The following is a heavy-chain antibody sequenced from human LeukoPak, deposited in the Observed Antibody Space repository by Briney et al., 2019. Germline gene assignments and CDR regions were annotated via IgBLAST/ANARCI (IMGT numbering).Heavy chain of an antibody. J-gene: IGHJ4*02. CDR1: GFTFSSYW. CDR2: IKQDGSEK. V-gene: IGHV3-7*01. D-gene: IGHD6-13*01. CDR3: AKAAAGTEYYFEY. Sequence: PGGSLRLSCAASGFTFSSYWMSWVRQAPGKGLEWVANIKQDGSEKYYVDSVKGQFTISRDNSKNTLYLQMDSLRAEDTAVYYCAKAAAGTEYYFEYWGQGTLVTVSS.